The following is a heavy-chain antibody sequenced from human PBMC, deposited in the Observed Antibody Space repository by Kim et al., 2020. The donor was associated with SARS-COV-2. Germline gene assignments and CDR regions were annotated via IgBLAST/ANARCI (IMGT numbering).Heavy chain of an antibody. D-gene: IGHD3-22*01. Sequence: GGSLRLSCAASGFTFSSYGMHWVRQAPGKGLEWVAVIWYDGSNKYYADAVKGRFTISRDNSKNTLYLQMNSLRAEDTAVYYCARDRYDSSGTVAGFDPWGQGTLVTVSS. CDR3: ARDRYDSSGTVAGFDP. CDR2: IWYDGSNK. CDR1: GFTFSSYG. V-gene: IGHV3-33*01. J-gene: IGHJ5*02.